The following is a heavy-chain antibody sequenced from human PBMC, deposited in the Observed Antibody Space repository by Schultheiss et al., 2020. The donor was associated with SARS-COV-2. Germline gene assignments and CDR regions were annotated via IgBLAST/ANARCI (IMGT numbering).Heavy chain of an antibody. J-gene: IGHJ6*03. D-gene: IGHD2-2*01. CDR1: GYSFTSYW. CDR2: IYPGDSDT. Sequence: GESLKISCKGSGYSFTSYWIGWVRQMPGKGLEWMGIIYPGDSDTRYSPSFQGQVTISADESISTAYLQWSSLKASDTAMYYCARTYADCSSTSCYQRGYYYYYYMDVWGKGTTVTVSS. CDR3: ARTYADCSSTSCYQRGYYYYYYMDV. V-gene: IGHV5-51*01.